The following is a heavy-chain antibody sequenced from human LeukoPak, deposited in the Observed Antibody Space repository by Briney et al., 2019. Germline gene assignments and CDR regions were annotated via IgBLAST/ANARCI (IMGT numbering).Heavy chain of an antibody. Sequence: GASVKVSCKASGYTFTSYYMHWVRQAPGQGLEWMGGIIPIYGTPHSAQKFQGRVTITTDESTSTAFMDLSSLRSEDTAVYYCARGKLGYYYYHMDAWGKGTTVTVSS. D-gene: IGHD3-3*02. J-gene: IGHJ6*03. V-gene: IGHV1-69*05. CDR1: GYTFTSYY. CDR3: ARGKLGYYYYHMDA. CDR2: IIPIYGTP.